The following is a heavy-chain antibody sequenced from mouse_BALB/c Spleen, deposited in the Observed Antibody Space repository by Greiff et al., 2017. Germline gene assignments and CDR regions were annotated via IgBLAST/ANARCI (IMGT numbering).Heavy chain of an antibody. Sequence: EVKLMESGPGLVKPSQSLSLTCTVTGYSITSDYAWNWIRQFPGNKLEWMGYISYSGSTSYNPSLKSRISITRDTSKNQFFLQLNSVTTEDTATYYCARRRTYGNWYFDVWGAGTTVTVSS. D-gene: IGHD2-1*01. V-gene: IGHV3-2*02. CDR3: ARRRTYGNWYFDV. CDR2: ISYSGST. CDR1: GYSITSDYA. J-gene: IGHJ1*01.